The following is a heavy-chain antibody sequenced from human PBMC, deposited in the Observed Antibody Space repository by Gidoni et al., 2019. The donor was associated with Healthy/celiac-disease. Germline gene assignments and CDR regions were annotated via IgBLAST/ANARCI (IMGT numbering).Heavy chain of an antibody. CDR1: GFPFMNAW. CDR2: IKSKTDGGTT. CDR3: TTQTDEWLLRLYGMDV. D-gene: IGHD3-3*01. Sequence: EVQLVESGGGLVKPGGSLRLSCAASGFPFMNAWMSWVRKAPGKGMEWVGRIKSKTDGGTTDYAAPVKGRFTISRDDSKNTLYPQMNSLKTEDTAVYYCTTQTDEWLLRLYGMDVWGQGTTVTVSS. V-gene: IGHV3-15*01. J-gene: IGHJ6*02.